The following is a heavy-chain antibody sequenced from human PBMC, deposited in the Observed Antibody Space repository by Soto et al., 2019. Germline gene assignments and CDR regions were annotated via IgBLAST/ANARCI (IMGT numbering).Heavy chain of an antibody. CDR1: GYTLTELS. J-gene: IGHJ6*02. V-gene: IGHV1-24*01. Sequence: WASVKVSCKVSGYTLTELSMHWVRQAPGKGLEWMGGFDPEDGETIYAQKFQGRVTMTEDTSTDTAYMELSSLRSEDTAVYYCATTYYYYYGMDVWGQGTTVTVSS. CDR2: FDPEDGET. CDR3: ATTYYYYYGMDV.